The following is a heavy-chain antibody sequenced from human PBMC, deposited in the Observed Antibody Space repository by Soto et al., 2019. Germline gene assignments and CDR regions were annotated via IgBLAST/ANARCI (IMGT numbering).Heavy chain of an antibody. CDR3: ARDHCSSTSCSPGWFDP. J-gene: IGHJ5*02. V-gene: IGHV1-3*01. Sequence: EASVKVSCKASGYTFTSYAMHWVRQAPGQRLEWMGWINAGNGNTKYSQKFQGRVTITRDTSASTAYMELSSLRSEDTAVYYCARDHCSSTSCSPGWFDPWGQGTLVTVSS. CDR2: INAGNGNT. CDR1: GYTFTSYA. D-gene: IGHD2-2*01.